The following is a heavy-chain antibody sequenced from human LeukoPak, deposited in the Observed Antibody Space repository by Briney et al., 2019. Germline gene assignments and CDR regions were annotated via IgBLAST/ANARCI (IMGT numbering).Heavy chain of an antibody. J-gene: IGHJ4*02. CDR1: GFTFSSYG. Sequence: PGGSLRLSCAASGFTFSSYGMNWVRQAPGKGLEGVAVISYDGSNKYYADSVKGRFTISRDNSKNTLYLQMNSLRAEDTAVYYCARDSSSWIYSGYEGGPDYWGQGTLVTVSS. CDR3: ARDSSSWIYSGYEGGPDY. D-gene: IGHD5-12*01. CDR2: ISYDGSNK. V-gene: IGHV3-30*19.